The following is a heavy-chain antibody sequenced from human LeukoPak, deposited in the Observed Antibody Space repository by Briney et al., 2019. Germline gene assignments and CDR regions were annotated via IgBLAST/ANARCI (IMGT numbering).Heavy chain of an antibody. Sequence: ASVKVSCKASGGTFSSYAISWVRQAPGQGLEWMGGIIPIFGTANYAQKFQGRVTMTRDTSTSTVYMELSSLRSEDTAVYYCARWDSSGYSDWGQGTLVTVSS. V-gene: IGHV1-69*05. CDR3: ARWDSSGYSD. CDR1: GGTFSSYA. D-gene: IGHD3-22*01. CDR2: IIPIFGTA. J-gene: IGHJ4*02.